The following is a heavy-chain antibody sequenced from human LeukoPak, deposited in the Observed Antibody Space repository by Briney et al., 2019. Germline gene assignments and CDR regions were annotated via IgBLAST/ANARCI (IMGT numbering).Heavy chain of an antibody. V-gene: IGHV4-38-2*02. J-gene: IGHJ4*02. Sequence: SETLSLTCTVSGYSISSGYYWGWIRQPPGKGLEWIGSIYHSGSTYYNPSLKSRVTISVDTSKNQFSLKLSSVTAADTAVYYCARIPRFGVLNACWGQGTLVTVSS. CDR3: ARIPRFGVLNAC. CDR1: GYSISSGYY. CDR2: IYHSGST. D-gene: IGHD3-3*01.